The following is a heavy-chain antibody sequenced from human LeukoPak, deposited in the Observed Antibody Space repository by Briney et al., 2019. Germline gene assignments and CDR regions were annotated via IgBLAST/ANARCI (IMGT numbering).Heavy chain of an antibody. V-gene: IGHV3-23*01. J-gene: IGHJ6*03. CDR2: ISISANSR. Sequence: GGSLALSCAASGFTVNSYAMSWLGPAPGKELAWVLGISISANSRYYVDSVKGRFTISREKSKNTMYLQMNSLRAEDTAVYYCAKVSHSGRHYYYYMDVWGKGTTVTISS. CDR3: AKVSHSGRHYYYYMDV. D-gene: IGHD5-12*01. CDR1: GFTVNSYA.